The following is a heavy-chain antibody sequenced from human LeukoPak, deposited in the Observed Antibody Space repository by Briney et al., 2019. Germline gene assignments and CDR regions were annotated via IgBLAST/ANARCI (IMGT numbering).Heavy chain of an antibody. D-gene: IGHD3-10*01. CDR3: AKDRGVYYYYYMDV. J-gene: IGHJ6*03. CDR2: IWYDGSNK. V-gene: IGHV3-30*02. CDR1: GFTFSSIG. Sequence: PGGSLRLSCAASGFTFSSIGMHWVRQAPGKGLEWVAFIWYDGSNKYYADSVKGRFTICRDNSKDTLYLEMNSLKTEDTAVYYCAKDRGVYYYYYMDVWGRGTTVTVSS.